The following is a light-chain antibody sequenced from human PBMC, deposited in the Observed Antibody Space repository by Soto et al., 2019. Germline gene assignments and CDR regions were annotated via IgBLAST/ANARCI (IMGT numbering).Light chain of an antibody. V-gene: IGKV1-39*01. CDR1: QSISSY. J-gene: IGKJ3*01. Sequence: DIQMTQSPSSLSASVGDRVTITCRASQSISSYLNWYQQKPGKAPKLLIYAASSLQSGVPSRFSGSGSGTDFTLTVTSLQPEDFATYYCQQSYNTPCTFGPGTTVDVK. CDR2: AAS. CDR3: QQSYNTPCT.